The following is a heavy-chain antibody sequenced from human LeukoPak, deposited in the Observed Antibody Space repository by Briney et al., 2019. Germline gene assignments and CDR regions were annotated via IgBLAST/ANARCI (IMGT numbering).Heavy chain of an antibody. J-gene: IGHJ2*01. CDR1: GFTFSSYW. D-gene: IGHD2-15*01. CDR2: INSDGSRT. V-gene: IGHV3-74*01. Sequence: GGSLRLSCAASGFTFSSYWMHWVRQAPGKGLMWVSRINSDGSRTTYADSVRGRFTISRDNAKSTLYLQMNSLRAEDTAVYYYAKDRYSSGPSTYFDLWGRGTLVTVSS. CDR3: AKDRYSSGPSTYFDL.